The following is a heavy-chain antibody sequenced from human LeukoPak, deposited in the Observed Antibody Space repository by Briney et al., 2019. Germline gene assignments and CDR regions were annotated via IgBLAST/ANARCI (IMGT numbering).Heavy chain of an antibody. Sequence: SETLSLTCTVSGYSISSGYYWGWIRPPPGKGLEWIGSIYHSGSTYYNPSLKSRVTISVDTSKNQFSLKLSSVTAADTAVYYCARGGRLLWFDVGYWGQGTLVTVSS. V-gene: IGHV4-38-2*02. CDR1: GYSISSGYY. D-gene: IGHD3-10*01. CDR3: ARGGRLLWFDVGY. J-gene: IGHJ4*02. CDR2: IYHSGST.